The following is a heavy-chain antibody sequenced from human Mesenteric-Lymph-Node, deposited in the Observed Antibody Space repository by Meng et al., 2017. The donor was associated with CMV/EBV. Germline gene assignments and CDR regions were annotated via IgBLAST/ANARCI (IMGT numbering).Heavy chain of an antibody. V-gene: IGHV4-34*01. D-gene: IGHD2-2*01. J-gene: IGHJ6*02. Sequence: SETLSLTCAVYGGSFSGYYWSWIRQPPGKGLEWIGEINHSGSTNYNPSLKSRVTISVDTSKNQFSLKLSSVTAADTAVYYCARGRCSSTSCYYLYYYYGMDVWGQGTTVTVSS. CDR3: ARGRCSSTSCYYLYYYYGMDV. CDR1: GGSFSGYY. CDR2: INHSGST.